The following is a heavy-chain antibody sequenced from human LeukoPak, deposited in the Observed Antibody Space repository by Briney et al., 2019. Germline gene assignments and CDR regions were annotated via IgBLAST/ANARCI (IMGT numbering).Heavy chain of an antibody. V-gene: IGHV3-53*01. Sequence: GGSLRLSCAASGVTVSSNYMSWVRQAPGKGLEWVSVIYSGGSTYYADSVKGRFTISRDNSKNTLYLQMNSLRAEDTAVYYCARDEDYYDSSGYDYWGQGTLVTVSS. D-gene: IGHD3-22*01. CDR1: GVTVSSNY. CDR2: IYSGGST. CDR3: ARDEDYYDSSGYDY. J-gene: IGHJ4*02.